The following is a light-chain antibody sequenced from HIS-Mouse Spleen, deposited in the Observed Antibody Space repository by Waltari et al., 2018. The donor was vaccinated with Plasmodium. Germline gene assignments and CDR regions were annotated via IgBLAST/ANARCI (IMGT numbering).Light chain of an antibody. CDR3: QQYNNWSFT. CDR1: QSVSSN. CDR2: GAS. V-gene: IGKV3-15*01. J-gene: IGKJ3*01. Sequence: EIVMTQSPATLSVSPGERATLSCRASQSVSSNLAWYQQKPGQAPRLLIYGASTRAPGIPARFSGSGSGTECTLTISSLQSEDFAVYYCQQYNNWSFTFGPGTKVDIK.